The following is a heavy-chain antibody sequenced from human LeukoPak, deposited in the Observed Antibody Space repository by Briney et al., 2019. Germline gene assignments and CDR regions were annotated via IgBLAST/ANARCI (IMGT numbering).Heavy chain of an antibody. J-gene: IGHJ5*02. CDR2: IFYSGKT. Sequence: SETLSLTCSVSIGSMTSDSYYWAWVRQPRGEGLEWSVSIFYSGKTYYSASLTGRVTVSLATSKKNFSLRLSSVTAADTAVYYCARLWVVATWFDAWGQGALVTVS. V-gene: IGHV4-39*02. D-gene: IGHD3-16*01. CDR1: IGSMTSDSYY. CDR3: ARLWVVATWFDA.